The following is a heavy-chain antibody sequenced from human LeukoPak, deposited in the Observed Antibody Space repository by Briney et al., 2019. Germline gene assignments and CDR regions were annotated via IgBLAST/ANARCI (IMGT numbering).Heavy chain of an antibody. D-gene: IGHD1-14*01. CDR2: ISGSTTDT. V-gene: IGHV3-11*06. CDR1: GFTFSDNY. J-gene: IGHJ4*02. Sequence: GGSLRLSCAASGFTFSDNYMSWICRAPGRGLEWVSYISGSTTDTNYADSVRGRFTVSRDNAKNALYLQMDSLTVEDTAIYYCIKNTRTPTYWGQGVLVTVSS. CDR3: IKNTRTPTY.